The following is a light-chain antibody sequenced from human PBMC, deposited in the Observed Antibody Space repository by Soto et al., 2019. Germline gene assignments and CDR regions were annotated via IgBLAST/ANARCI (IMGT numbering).Light chain of an antibody. CDR2: EVD. V-gene: IGLV2-8*01. Sequence: QSVLTQPPSASGSVGQSVTISCTGPTNDVGGFNYVSWYQQHPGRVPKLIIYEVDKRPSGVPDRFSGSKSGNTASLTVSGLQADDEADYYCTSYAGNSNYVFGNGTKVTVL. CDR3: TSYAGNSNYV. J-gene: IGLJ1*01. CDR1: TNDVGGFNY.